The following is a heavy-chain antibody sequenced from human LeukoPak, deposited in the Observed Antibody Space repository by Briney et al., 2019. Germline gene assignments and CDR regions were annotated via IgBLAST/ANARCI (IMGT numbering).Heavy chain of an antibody. Sequence: GGSLRLSCATSGFTFATYAMNWVRQAPGKGLEWVSGFSGSGGNTSYADSVKGRFTISRDSSKNTLYLQMDSLRADDTAVYYCAKDRCSRTNCYLFDFWGQGTLVNGSP. CDR3: AKDRCSRTNCYLFDF. CDR1: GFTFATYA. V-gene: IGHV3-23*01. CDR2: FSGSGGNT. D-gene: IGHD2-2*01. J-gene: IGHJ4*02.